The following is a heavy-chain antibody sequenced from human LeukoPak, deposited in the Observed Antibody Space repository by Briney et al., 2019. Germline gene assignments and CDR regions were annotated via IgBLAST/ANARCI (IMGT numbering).Heavy chain of an antibody. Sequence: KRGESLKISCKGSGYSFTSYWIGWVRQMPGKGLEWMGIIYPGDSDTRYSPSFQGQVTISADRSISTAYLQWSSLKASVTAMYYCARRIGMATTPFDYWGQGTLVTVSS. V-gene: IGHV5-51*01. D-gene: IGHD5-24*01. CDR2: IYPGDSDT. J-gene: IGHJ4*02. CDR3: ARRIGMATTPFDY. CDR1: GYSFTSYW.